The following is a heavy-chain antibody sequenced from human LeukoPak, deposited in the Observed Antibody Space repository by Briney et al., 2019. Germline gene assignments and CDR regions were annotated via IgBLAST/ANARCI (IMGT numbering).Heavy chain of an antibody. D-gene: IGHD6-13*01. V-gene: IGHV1-2*02. Sequence: ASVKVSCKASGYNFTGYYMHWVRQAPGQGLEWMGWINPNSGGTNYAQKFQGRVTMTRDTSISTAYMELSRLRSDDTAVYYCAREVAAAGTRYPDYWGQGTLVTVSS. CDR3: AREVAAAGTRYPDY. J-gene: IGHJ4*02. CDR1: GYNFTGYY. CDR2: INPNSGGT.